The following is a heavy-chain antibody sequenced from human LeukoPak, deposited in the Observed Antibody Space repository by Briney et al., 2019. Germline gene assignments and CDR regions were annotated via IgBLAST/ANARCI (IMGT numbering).Heavy chain of an antibody. CDR3: ARYRRNNDYYLDD. J-gene: IGHJ4*02. CDR1: GGSISGYY. CDR2: VYYSGST. D-gene: IGHD2-8*01. Sequence: PSETLSLTCTVSGGSISGYYWSWIRQPPGKGLEWIGYVYYSGSTKYNPSLESRVTMSIDTSKNQFSLKLNYLTAADTAVYYCARYRRNNDYYLDDWGQGTLVTVSS. V-gene: IGHV4-59*12.